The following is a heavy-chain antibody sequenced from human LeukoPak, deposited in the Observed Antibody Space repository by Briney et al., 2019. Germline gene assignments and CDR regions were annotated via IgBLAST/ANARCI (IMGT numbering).Heavy chain of an antibody. CDR1: GFSFSSYW. D-gene: IGHD3-22*01. V-gene: IGHV3-7*01. Sequence: GGSLRLSCAASGFSFSSYWMSWVRQAPGKGLEWVANIKQDGSEKYYVDSVKGRFTISRDNAKNSLYLQMNGLRAEDTAVYYCARDSYYYDSSSPPMLDYWGQGTLVTVSS. J-gene: IGHJ4*02. CDR3: ARDSYYYDSSSPPMLDY. CDR2: IKQDGSEK.